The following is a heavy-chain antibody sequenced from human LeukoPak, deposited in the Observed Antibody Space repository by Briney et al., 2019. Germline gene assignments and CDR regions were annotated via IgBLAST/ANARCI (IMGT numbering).Heavy chain of an antibody. CDR3: ARTKSEYYDILTGYYFDLAFDI. J-gene: IGHJ3*02. CDR1: GGTFSSYA. D-gene: IGHD3-9*01. CDR2: IIPIFGTA. V-gene: IGHV1-69*05. Sequence: SVKVSCKASGGTFSSYAISWVRQAPGQGLEWMGRIIPIFGTANYAQKFQGRVTITTDESTSAAYMELSSLRSEDTAVYYCARTKSEYYDILTGYYFDLAFDIWGQGTMVTVSS.